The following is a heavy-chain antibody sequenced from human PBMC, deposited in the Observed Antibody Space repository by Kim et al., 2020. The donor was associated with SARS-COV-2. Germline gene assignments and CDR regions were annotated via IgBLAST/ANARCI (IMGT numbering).Heavy chain of an antibody. D-gene: IGHD4-4*01. CDR2: IYYSGST. J-gene: IGHJ6*03. V-gene: IGHV4-30-4*01. Sequence: SETLSLTCTVSGGSISSGDYYWSWIRQPPGKGLEWIGYIYYSGSTYYNPSLKSRVTISVDTSKNQFSLKLSSVTAADTAVYYCARATVNYYYYYMDVWGKGTTVTVSS. CDR1: GGSISSGDYY. CDR3: ARATVNYYYYYMDV.